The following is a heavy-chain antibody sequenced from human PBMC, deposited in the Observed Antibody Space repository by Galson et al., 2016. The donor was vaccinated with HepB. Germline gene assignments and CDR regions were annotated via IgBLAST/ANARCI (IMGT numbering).Heavy chain of an antibody. CDR2: ISDIGANT. J-gene: IGHJ4*02. V-gene: IGHV3-23*01. CDR1: GFIFNSHA. CDR3: AARYGEFLMVFDY. Sequence: SLRLSCAGPGFIFNSHAMSWVRQAPGKGLELVSAISDIGANTYHADFVKGRFTISRDNSKNTMYLQMNSLRVEDTAVYYCAARYGEFLMVFDYWGQGTRVTVSS. D-gene: IGHD3-10*01.